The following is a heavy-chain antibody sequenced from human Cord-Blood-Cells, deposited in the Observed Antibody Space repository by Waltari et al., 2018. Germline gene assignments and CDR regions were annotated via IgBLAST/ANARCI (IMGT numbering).Heavy chain of an antibody. J-gene: IGHJ4*02. CDR2: INHSGST. D-gene: IGHD3-9*01. V-gene: IGHV4-34*01. Sequence: QVQLQQWGAGLLKPSETLSLTCAVYGGSFSGSYWSWIRHPPGEGLEWIGEINHSGSTNYNPSLKSRVTISVDTSKNQFSLKLSSVTAADTAVYYCAQEGRYYDILTGYYYWGQGTLVTVSS. CDR3: AQEGRYYDILTGYYY. CDR1: GGSFSGSY.